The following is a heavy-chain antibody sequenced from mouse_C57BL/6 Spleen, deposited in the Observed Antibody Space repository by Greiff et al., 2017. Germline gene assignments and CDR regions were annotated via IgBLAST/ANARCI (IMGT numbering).Heavy chain of an antibody. J-gene: IGHJ4*01. V-gene: IGHV5-16*01. Sequence: EVKLMESEGGLVQPGSSMKLSCTASGFTFSDYYMAWVRQVPEKGLEWVANINYDGSSTYYLDSLKSRFIISRDNAKNILYLQMSSLKSEDTATYYCARVGAILYAMDYWGQGTSVTVSS. CDR2: INYDGSST. CDR1: GFTFSDYY. CDR3: ARVGAILYAMDY.